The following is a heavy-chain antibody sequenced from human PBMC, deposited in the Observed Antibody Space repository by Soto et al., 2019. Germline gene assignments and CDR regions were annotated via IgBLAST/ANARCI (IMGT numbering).Heavy chain of an antibody. J-gene: IGHJ6*02. CDR1: GGSISSGGYS. Sequence: SETLSLTCTVSGGSISSGGYSWSWIRHPPGKGLEWIGYIYPTGTTYYNPSLKNRVTISIDTSQNQFSLQLTSMTAADTAVYYCARAPPGPAPRWGVWGQGPTVTL. CDR3: ARAPPGPAPRWGV. V-gene: IGHV4-30-2*01. D-gene: IGHD3-16*01. CDR2: IYPTGTT.